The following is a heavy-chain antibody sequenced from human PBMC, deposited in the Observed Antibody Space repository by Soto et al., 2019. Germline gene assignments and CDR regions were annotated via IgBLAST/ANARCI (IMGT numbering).Heavy chain of an antibody. CDR1: GYTFTSYG. D-gene: IGHD1-1*01. V-gene: IGHV1-18*01. CDR3: AGGGTPIAL. Sequence: QVQLVQSGAEVKKPGASVKVSCKASGYTFTSYGISWVRQAPGQGLEWMGWIRAYNGNTNDAQKLQGRVTMTTDTLTSTAYMELRSVGYYDTAVYYCAGGGTPIALWGQGTLVTVSS. CDR2: IRAYNGNT. J-gene: IGHJ5*02.